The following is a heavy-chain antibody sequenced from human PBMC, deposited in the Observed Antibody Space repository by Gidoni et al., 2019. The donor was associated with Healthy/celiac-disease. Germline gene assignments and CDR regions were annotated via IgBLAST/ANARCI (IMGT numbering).Heavy chain of an antibody. Sequence: QVQLVESGGGVVQPGRSLRLSCAASGFTFSSYGMHWVRQAPGKGLAWVAVISYDGSNKYYADSVKGRFTISRDNSKNTLYLQMNSLRAEDTAVYYCAKAGDIVVVPAAIPQRIYYYYGMDVWGQGTTVTVSS. CDR1: GFTFSSYG. CDR3: AKAGDIVVVPAAIPQRIYYYYGMDV. D-gene: IGHD2-2*02. CDR2: ISYDGSNK. V-gene: IGHV3-30*18. J-gene: IGHJ6*02.